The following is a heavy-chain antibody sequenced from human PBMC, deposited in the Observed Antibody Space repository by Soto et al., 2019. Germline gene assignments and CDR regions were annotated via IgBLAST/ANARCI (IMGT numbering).Heavy chain of an antibody. Sequence: QVQLVQSGAEVKKPGSSEKVSCKASGGTFSGYTISWVRQAPGQGLEWMGRINPMAGMARYAQKFQGRATITAEESTGITYMELSSLRSEDTAVYYCARASAVTTALAHYSYYMYVWREGTTVTVSS. V-gene: IGHV1-69*02. J-gene: IGHJ6*03. CDR1: GGTFSGYT. CDR3: ARASAVTTALAHYSYYMYV. D-gene: IGHD4-4*01. CDR2: INPMAGMA.